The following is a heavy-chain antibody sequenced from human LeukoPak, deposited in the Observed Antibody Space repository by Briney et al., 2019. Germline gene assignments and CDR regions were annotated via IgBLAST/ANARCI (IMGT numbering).Heavy chain of an antibody. J-gene: IGHJ3*02. Sequence: GRSLRLSCAASGFTFDEYAMHWVRQAPGKGLEWVSGISWSRYIIEYADSVRGRFTISRDNAKNSLFLQMNRLRAEDSAMYYCVRDHVGGSCVDCPLGDAFDTWDQGTMVTVSS. CDR2: ISWSRYII. V-gene: IGHV3-9*01. CDR1: GFTFDEYA. CDR3: VRDHVGGSCVDCPLGDAFDT. D-gene: IGHD2-15*01.